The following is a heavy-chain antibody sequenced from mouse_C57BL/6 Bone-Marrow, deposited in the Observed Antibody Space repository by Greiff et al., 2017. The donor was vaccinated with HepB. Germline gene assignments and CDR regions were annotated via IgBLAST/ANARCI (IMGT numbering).Heavy chain of an antibody. Sequence: VQLKESGAELVRPGASVKLSCTASGFNIKDDYMHWVKQRPEQGLEWIGWIDPENGDTEYASKFQGKATITADTSSNTAYLQLSSLTSEDTAVYYCTLTTLYYGNLDYWGQGTTLTVSS. CDR3: TLTTLYYGNLDY. V-gene: IGHV14-4*01. J-gene: IGHJ2*01. D-gene: IGHD2-1*01. CDR2: IDPENGDT. CDR1: GFNIKDDY.